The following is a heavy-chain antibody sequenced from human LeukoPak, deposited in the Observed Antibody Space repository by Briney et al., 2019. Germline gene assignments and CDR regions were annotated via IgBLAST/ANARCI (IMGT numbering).Heavy chain of an antibody. V-gene: IGHV3-53*01. Sequence: GGSLRLSCAASGFTVSSNYMSWVRQAPGKGLEWVSVIYSGGSTYYADSVKGRFTISRDNSKNTLYLQMNSLRAEDTAVYYCAGRVTVAGTYTFDIWGQGTMVTVSS. D-gene: IGHD6-19*01. CDR3: AGRVTVAGTYTFDI. CDR1: GFTVSSNY. CDR2: IYSGGST. J-gene: IGHJ3*02.